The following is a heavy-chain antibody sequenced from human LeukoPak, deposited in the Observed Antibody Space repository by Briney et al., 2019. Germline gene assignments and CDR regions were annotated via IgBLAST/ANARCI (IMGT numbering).Heavy chain of an antibody. J-gene: IGHJ6*02. Sequence: GRSLRLSCAASGFTFRSYGMHWVRQAPGKGLEWVAVIWYDGSNKYCADSVKGRFTISRDNAKNSLYLQMNSLRAEDTAVYYCARDVDSSSWSMYYYYGMDVWGQGTTVTVSS. V-gene: IGHV3-33*01. CDR1: GFTFRSYG. CDR2: IWYDGSNK. CDR3: ARDVDSSSWSMYYYYGMDV. D-gene: IGHD6-13*01.